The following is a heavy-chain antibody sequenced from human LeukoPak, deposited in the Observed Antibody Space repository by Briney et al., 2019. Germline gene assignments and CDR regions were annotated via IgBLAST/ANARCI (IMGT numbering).Heavy chain of an antibody. CDR1: GGSVSSGSYY. CDR2: IYYSGST. CDR3: ARGGSRLTTAGDLDY. J-gene: IGHJ4*02. Sequence: TETLSLTCTVSGGSVSSGSYYWSWIRQPPGKGLEWIGYIYYSGSTNYNPSLKSRVTISVDTSKNQFSLKLSSVTAADTAVYYCARGGSRLTTAGDLDYWGQGTLVTVSS. V-gene: IGHV4-61*01. D-gene: IGHD3-16*01.